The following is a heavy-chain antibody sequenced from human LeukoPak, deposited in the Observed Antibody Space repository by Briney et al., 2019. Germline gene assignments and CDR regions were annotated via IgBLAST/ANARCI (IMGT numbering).Heavy chain of an antibody. CDR1: GGSISSSSYY. V-gene: IGHV4-39*07. J-gene: IGHJ2*01. Sequence: SETLSLTCTVSGGSISSSSYYWGWIRQPPGKGLEWIGEIYHSGSTNYNPSLESRVTISVDTSKNQFSLKLSSVTAADTAVYYCARPNGVEMATLEYFDLWGRGTLVTVSS. D-gene: IGHD5-24*01. CDR3: ARPNGVEMATLEYFDL. CDR2: IYHSGST.